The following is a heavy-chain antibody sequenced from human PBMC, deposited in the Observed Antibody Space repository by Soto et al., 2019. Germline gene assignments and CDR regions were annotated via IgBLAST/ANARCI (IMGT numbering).Heavy chain of an antibody. CDR2: ISGSGGST. J-gene: IGHJ3*02. D-gene: IGHD2-15*01. CDR3: AKCSGGSCYGRDAFDI. CDR1: GFTFSSYA. V-gene: IGHV3-23*01. Sequence: GGSLRLSCAASGFTFSSYAMSWVRQAPGKGLEWVSAISGSGGSTYYADSVKGRFTISRDNSKNTLYLQMNSLRAEDTAVYYCAKCSGGSCYGRDAFDIWGQGTMVTVSS.